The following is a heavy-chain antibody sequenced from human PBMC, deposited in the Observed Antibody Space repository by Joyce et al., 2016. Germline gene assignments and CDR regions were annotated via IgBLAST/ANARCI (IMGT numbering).Heavy chain of an antibody. CDR2: TNPQNSVT. V-gene: IGHV1-2*02. Sequence: QVQLVQSGAEVKKPGASVRVSCKTSGSTLTGCYLHWVRRAPGQGLEWMGWTNPQNSVTNYAQKFKGRVTMTRDSSTTTVYMELRSLRSDDAAIYYCARDPSSGATFDYWGQGTLVTVSS. J-gene: IGHJ4*01. D-gene: IGHD6-19*01. CDR1: GSTLTGCY. CDR3: ARDPSSGATFDY.